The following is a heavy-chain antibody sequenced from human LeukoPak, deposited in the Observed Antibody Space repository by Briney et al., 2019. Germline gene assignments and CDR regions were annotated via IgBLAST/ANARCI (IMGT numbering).Heavy chain of an antibody. D-gene: IGHD6-19*01. CDR1: GYTFTSYD. Sequence: ASVKVSCKASGYTFTSYDINWVRQAPGQGLEWMGWINPNSGGTNYAQKFQGRVTMTRDTSISTAYMELSRLRSDDTAVYYCARDLAGQDYWGQGTLVTVSS. J-gene: IGHJ4*02. CDR2: INPNSGGT. CDR3: ARDLAGQDY. V-gene: IGHV1-2*02.